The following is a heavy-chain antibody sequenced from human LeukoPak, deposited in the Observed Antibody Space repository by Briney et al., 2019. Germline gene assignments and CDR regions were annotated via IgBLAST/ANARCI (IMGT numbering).Heavy chain of an antibody. CDR2: NSSRGGRT. CDR1: GFTFSSYV. V-gene: IGHV3-23*01. D-gene: IGHD3-10*01. Sequence: GGSLRLSCVASGFTFSSYVMSWVRQAPGKGLEWVSGNSSRGGRTDYADSVKGRFTISRDNFKNTLYLQMNSLRAEDTAVYYCAKEYYGSGGFYDSWGQGSLVTVSP. J-gene: IGHJ4*02. CDR3: AKEYYGSGGFYDS.